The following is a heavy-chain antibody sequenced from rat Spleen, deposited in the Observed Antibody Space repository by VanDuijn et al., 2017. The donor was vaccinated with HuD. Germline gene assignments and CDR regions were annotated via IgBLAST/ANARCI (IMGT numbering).Heavy chain of an antibody. CDR3: ASLMYTPDYLGVMDV. D-gene: IGHD1-6*01. Sequence: EVQLVESDGGLVQPGRSLKLSCAASGFTFSDYYMAWVRQAPTKGLEWVATISSDGNNTYYRDSVKGRFTISRDNAKNTLFLQMDSLRSEDTATYYCASLMYTPDYLGVMDVWGQGASVTVSS. CDR2: ISSDGNNT. J-gene: IGHJ4*01. V-gene: IGHV5-29*01. CDR1: GFTFSDYY.